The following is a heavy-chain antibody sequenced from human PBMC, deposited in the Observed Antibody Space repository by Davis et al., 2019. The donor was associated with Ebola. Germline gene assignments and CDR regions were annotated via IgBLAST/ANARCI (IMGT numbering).Heavy chain of an antibody. V-gene: IGHV4-4*07. CDR2: IYTSGST. J-gene: IGHJ3*02. Sequence: PSETLSLTCTVSGGSIRSYYWSWIRQPAGKGLEWIGRIYTSGSTNYNPSLKSRVTMSVDTSKNQFSLKLSSVTAADTAVYYCARDNPVEWEPQMSFDIWGQGTMVTVSS. D-gene: IGHD1-26*01. CDR1: GGSIRSYY. CDR3: ARDNPVEWEPQMSFDI.